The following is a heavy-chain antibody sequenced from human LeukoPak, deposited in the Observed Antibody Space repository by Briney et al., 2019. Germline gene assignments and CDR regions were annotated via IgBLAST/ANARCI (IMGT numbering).Heavy chain of an antibody. D-gene: IGHD3-16*02. V-gene: IGHV4-59*01. Sequence: SETLSLTCTVSGGXISSYYCSWIRQPPGKRREWIGHIYYSGSTNSNPSLQSRVTISVDTSKNEFSLKLGSVTAADTAVYYCARAVLSRYNFDNWGQGTLVTVSS. CDR3: ARAVLSRYNFDN. CDR2: IYYSGST. CDR1: GGXISSYY. J-gene: IGHJ4*02.